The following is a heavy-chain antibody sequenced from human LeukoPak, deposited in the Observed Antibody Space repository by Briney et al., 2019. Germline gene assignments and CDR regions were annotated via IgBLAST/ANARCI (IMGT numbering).Heavy chain of an antibody. Sequence: GGSLRLSCAASGFTFSSYAMSWVRQPPGKGLEWVSAISGSGGSTYYADSVKGRFTISRDNSKNTLYLQMNSLRAEDTAVYYCTKDRFASGDFDYWGQGTLVTVSS. J-gene: IGHJ4*02. CDR1: GFTFSSYA. V-gene: IGHV3-23*01. D-gene: IGHD1-26*01. CDR2: ISGSGGST. CDR3: TKDRFASGDFDY.